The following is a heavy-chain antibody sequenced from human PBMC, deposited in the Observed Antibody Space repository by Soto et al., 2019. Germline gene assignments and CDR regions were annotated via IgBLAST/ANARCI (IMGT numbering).Heavy chain of an antibody. CDR1: GFTFSSYS. D-gene: IGHD3-16*01. V-gene: IGHV3-21*01. CDR3: ARDLPYYIWGSSYVDAFDI. CDR2: ISSSSSYI. Sequence: GGSLRLSCAASGFTFSSYSMNWVRQAPGKGLEWVSSISSSSSYIYYADSVKGRFTISRDNAKNSLYLQMNSLRAEDTAVYYCARDLPYYIWGSSYVDAFDIWGQGTMVTVSS. J-gene: IGHJ3*02.